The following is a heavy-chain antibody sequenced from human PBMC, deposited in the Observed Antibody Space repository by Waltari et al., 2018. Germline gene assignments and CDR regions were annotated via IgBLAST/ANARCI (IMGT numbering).Heavy chain of an antibody. J-gene: IGHJ4*02. CDR3: ARDRGRGLYLDS. V-gene: IGHV4-4*02. Sequence: QLQLQESGPGLGKPSGTLSLTCPVSGDSMSGNNSWSWVRQSPAKGLEWIGQSHRSGRTNYNPSLESRATISIDTANNLFSLKLTSTTAADTAVYYCARDRGRGLYLDSWGQGTLVTVSP. CDR1: GDSMSGNNS. D-gene: IGHD2-15*01. CDR2: SHRSGRT.